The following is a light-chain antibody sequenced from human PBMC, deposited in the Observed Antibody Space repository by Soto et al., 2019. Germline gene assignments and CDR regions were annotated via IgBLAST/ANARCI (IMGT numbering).Light chain of an antibody. CDR1: NSDVGIYDF. V-gene: IGLV2-14*01. J-gene: IGLJ1*01. CDR3: ISYTSDDVRYV. CDR2: EVS. Sequence: QSALTQPASVSGTPGQSITISCTGSNSDVGIYDFVSWYQHHPGRAPKLIVSEVSHLPSGVSNRFSGSKSGNTASLTISGLQSEDEADYYCISYTSDDVRYVFGTGTKVTVL.